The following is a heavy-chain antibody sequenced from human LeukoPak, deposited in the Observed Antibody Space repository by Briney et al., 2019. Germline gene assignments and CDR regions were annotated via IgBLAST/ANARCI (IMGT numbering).Heavy chain of an antibody. V-gene: IGHV4-4*07. CDR1: GGSLSSYY. CDR3: ARNGWAWDGGKPYYFDY. CDR2: IYPSGIT. J-gene: IGHJ4*02. Sequence: PSETLSLTCTVSGGSLSSYYWSWIRQAAGEGLEWIGRIYPSGITDYTPSLKSRVTMSVDTSKNQFSLKLSSVTAADTAVYYCARNGWAWDGGKPYYFDYWGQGTLVTVSS. D-gene: IGHD4-23*01.